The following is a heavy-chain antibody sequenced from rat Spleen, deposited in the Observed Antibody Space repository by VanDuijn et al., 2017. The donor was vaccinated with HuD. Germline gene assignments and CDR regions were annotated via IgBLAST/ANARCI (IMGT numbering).Heavy chain of an antibody. Sequence: EVQLVETGGGLVQPGRSLKLSCEASGFTFSSYWMYWVRQAPTKGLEWVASISTGGGNTYYRDSVKGRFTISRDNAKSTLYLQMDSLRSEDTATYYCARHRDNSFDYWGQGVMVTVSS. D-gene: IGHD1-10*01. V-gene: IGHV5-25*01. J-gene: IGHJ2*01. CDR3: ARHRDNSFDY. CDR2: ISTGGGNT. CDR1: GFTFSSYW.